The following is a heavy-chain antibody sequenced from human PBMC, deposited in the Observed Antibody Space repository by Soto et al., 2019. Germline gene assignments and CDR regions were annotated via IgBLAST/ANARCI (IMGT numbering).Heavy chain of an antibody. D-gene: IGHD3-10*01. V-gene: IGHV3-74*01. CDR3: ARGWFGPDV. CDR2: IDNAGTDS. CDR1: GFTLSGRS. J-gene: IGHJ6*04. Sequence: EVQLVESGGGLVQPGGSLRLSCAASGFTLSGRSMHWVRQAPGKGLVWVSGIDNAGTDSTYADSVKGRFTSSRDNAKNMLYLQMNNLLVADTAVYYCARGWFGPDVWGKGTTVTVSS.